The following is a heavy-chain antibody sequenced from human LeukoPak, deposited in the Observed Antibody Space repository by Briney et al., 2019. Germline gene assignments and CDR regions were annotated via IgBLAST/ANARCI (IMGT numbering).Heavy chain of an antibody. CDR2: IIPIFGTA. J-gene: IGHJ4*02. CDR3: ARAPLDTAMAYYFDY. D-gene: IGHD5-18*01. V-gene: IGHV1-69*13. Sequence: VKVSCKASGGTVSSYAISWVRQAPGQGLEWMGGIIPIFGTANYAQKFQGRVTITADESTSTAYMELSSLRSEDTAVYYCARAPLDTAMAYYFDYWGQGTLVTVSS. CDR1: GGTVSSYA.